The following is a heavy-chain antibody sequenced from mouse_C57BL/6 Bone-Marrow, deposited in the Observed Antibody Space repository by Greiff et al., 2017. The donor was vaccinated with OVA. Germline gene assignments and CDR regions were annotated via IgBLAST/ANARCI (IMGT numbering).Heavy chain of an antibody. V-gene: IGHV1-39*01. J-gene: IGHJ1*03. CDR3: AVYYGSSYRYFDV. CDR2: INPNYGTT. D-gene: IGHD1-1*01. CDR1: GYSFTDYN. Sequence: VQLQQSGPELVRPGASVKISCKASGYSFTDYNMNWVKQSNGKSLEWIGVINPNYGTTSYNQKFKGKATLTVDQSSRTAYMQLNSLTSEDSAVYYCAVYYGSSYRYFDVWGTGTTVTVSS.